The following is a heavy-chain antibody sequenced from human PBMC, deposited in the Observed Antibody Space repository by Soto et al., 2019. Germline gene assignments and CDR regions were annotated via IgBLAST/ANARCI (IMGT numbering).Heavy chain of an antibody. D-gene: IGHD2-2*01. CDR1: EFTFRSYG. CDR3: AKDEAPAPMDSVYAWDV. J-gene: IGHJ3*01. Sequence: QPGGSLRLSCAASEFTFRSYGIDWVRQAPGKGLVWVAFISYDGSKKFYADSLKGRFTISRDNSKKTLYLQMSSLRVDDTAVYYCAKDEAPAPMDSVYAWDVWGQGTMVTVSS. V-gene: IGHV3-30*18. CDR2: ISYDGSKK.